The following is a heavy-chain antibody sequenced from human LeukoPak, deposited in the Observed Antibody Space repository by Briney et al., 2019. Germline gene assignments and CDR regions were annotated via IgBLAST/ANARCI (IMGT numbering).Heavy chain of an antibody. CDR1: GFTFSSYG. CDR2: ISYDGSNK. D-gene: IGHD2-8*01. Sequence: GGSLRLSCAASGFTFSSYGMHWVRQAPGKGLEWVAVISYDGSNKYYADSVKGRFTISRDSAKNSLYLQMNTLRAEDTAVYYCARVSMVYADPGDYEDYWGQGTLVTVSS. J-gene: IGHJ4*02. V-gene: IGHV3-30*03. CDR3: ARVSMVYADPGDYEDY.